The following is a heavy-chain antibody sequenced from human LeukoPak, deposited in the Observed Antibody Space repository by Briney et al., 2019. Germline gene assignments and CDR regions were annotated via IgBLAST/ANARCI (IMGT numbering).Heavy chain of an antibody. J-gene: IGHJ4*02. V-gene: IGHV4-31*03. D-gene: IGHD2-8*01. CDR2: NYYPGNT. CDR1: GGSISSCGY. CDR3: AGIVLKEAAQFDF. Sequence: SQTLSLTCTVSGGSISSCGYRGWIRQHPGAGLELIGCNYYPGNTFYYPSLKSRVSISVDMSQNQFSLNLNSVTAADTAVYFCAGIVLKEAAQFDFWGQGTLVTVSS.